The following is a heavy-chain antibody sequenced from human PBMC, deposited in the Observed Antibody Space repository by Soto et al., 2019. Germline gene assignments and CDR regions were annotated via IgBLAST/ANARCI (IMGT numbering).Heavy chain of an antibody. V-gene: IGHV4-59*01. CDR1: GGSISSYY. CDR3: ARVWPVYNWHGGWFDP. J-gene: IGHJ5*02. D-gene: IGHD1-20*01. CDR2: IYYSGST. Sequence: QVQLQESGPGLVKPSETLSLTCTVSGGSISSYYWSWIRQPPGKGLEWIGYIYYSGSTNYNPSLKRRVTISVDTSKNQFSLKLSSVTAADTAVYYCARVWPVYNWHGGWFDPWGQGTLVTVSS.